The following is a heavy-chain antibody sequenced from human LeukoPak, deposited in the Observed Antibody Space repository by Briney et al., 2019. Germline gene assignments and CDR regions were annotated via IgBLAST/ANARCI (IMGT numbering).Heavy chain of an antibody. Sequence: APVKVSCKASGYTFTGYYMHWVRQAPGQGLEWMGRINPNSGGTNYAQRFQGRVTMTRDTSINTAYMELSRLRSDDTAVYYCARGRNYCSGGSCYYMDVWGKGTTVTVSS. CDR1: GYTFTGYY. J-gene: IGHJ6*03. V-gene: IGHV1-2*06. CDR3: ARGRNYCSGGSCYYMDV. D-gene: IGHD2-15*01. CDR2: INPNSGGT.